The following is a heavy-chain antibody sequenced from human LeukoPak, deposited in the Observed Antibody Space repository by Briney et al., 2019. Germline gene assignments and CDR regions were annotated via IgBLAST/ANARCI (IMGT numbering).Heavy chain of an antibody. J-gene: IGHJ4*02. D-gene: IGHD1-26*01. Sequence: GGSLRLSCAASGFTFSSYAMSWVRQAPGKGLEWVSVIYSGGSTYYADSVKGRFTISRDNSKNTLYLQMNSLRAEDTAVYYCARDRGGSYLFDYWGQGTLVTVSS. CDR2: IYSGGST. CDR1: GFTFSSYA. V-gene: IGHV3-53*01. CDR3: ARDRGGSYLFDY.